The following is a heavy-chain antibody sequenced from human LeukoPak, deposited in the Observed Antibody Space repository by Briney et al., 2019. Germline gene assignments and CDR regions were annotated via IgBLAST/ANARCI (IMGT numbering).Heavy chain of an antibody. CDR1: GYTFTGYY. CDR2: INPSGGST. V-gene: IGHV1-46*01. D-gene: IGHD3-3*01. J-gene: IGHJ6*03. CDR3: ARDPYDFWSGYYAGGLEGNYYYYMDV. Sequence: GASVKVSCKASGYTFTGYYMHWVRQAPGQGLEWMGIINPSGGSTSYAQKFQGRVTMTRDTSTSTVYMELSSLRSEDTAVYYCARDPYDFWSGYYAGGLEGNYYYYMDVWGKGTTVTVSS.